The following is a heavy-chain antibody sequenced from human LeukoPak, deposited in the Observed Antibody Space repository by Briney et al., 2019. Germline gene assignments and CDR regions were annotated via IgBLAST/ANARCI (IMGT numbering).Heavy chain of an antibody. J-gene: IGHJ5*02. CDR3: ARIFLSVVAPKRWFDP. CDR2: ISAYNGNT. CDR1: GYTFTSYG. Sequence: ASVKVSCKASGYTFTSYGISWVRQAPGQGLEWMGWISAYNGNTNCAQKLQGRVTMTTDTSTSTAYMELRSLRSDGTAVYYCARIFLSVVAPKRWFDPWGQGTLVTVSS. D-gene: IGHD4-23*01. V-gene: IGHV1-18*01.